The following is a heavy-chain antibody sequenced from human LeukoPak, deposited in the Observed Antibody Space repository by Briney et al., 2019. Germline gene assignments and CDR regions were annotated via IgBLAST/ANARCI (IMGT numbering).Heavy chain of an antibody. D-gene: IGHD3-16*01. CDR1: GGSISSYY. J-gene: IGHJ4*02. CDR3: ARFGGYDWKSFYDY. Sequence: SETLSLTCTVSGGSISSYYWSWIRQPPGKGLEWIGYIYYSGSTYYNPSLKSRVTISVDTSKNQVSLKLSSVTAADTAVYYCARFGGYDWKSFYDYGGRGPLATVSP. V-gene: IGHV4-59*01. CDR2: IYYSGST.